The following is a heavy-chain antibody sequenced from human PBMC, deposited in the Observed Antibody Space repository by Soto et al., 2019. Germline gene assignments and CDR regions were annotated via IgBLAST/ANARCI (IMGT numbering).Heavy chain of an antibody. CDR3: ARVRRSVREFDY. J-gene: IGHJ4*02. CDR1: GYIFTTYS. V-gene: IGHV1-46*01. D-gene: IGHD1-26*01. Sequence: QVQLVQSGAEMKRPGASVILSCKASGYIFTTYSIHWVRQTAGQGLEWRAKGDPIDGSTGYAKKFWGRVSIAWDASTAPVPMDVSSLTSDDSATYYCARVRRSVREFDYWGQGTQVTVSS. CDR2: GDPIDGST.